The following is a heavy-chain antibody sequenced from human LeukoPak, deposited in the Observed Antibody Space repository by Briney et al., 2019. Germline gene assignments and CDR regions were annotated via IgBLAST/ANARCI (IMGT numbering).Heavy chain of an antibody. CDR1: GITVSNYG. J-gene: IGHJ6*02. CDR3: ARDRESGGSSDV. CDR2: VSGDGGRT. D-gene: IGHD1-26*01. V-gene: IGHV3-23*01. Sequence: GGSLRLSCAASGITVSNYGMSWVRQAPGKGLEWVSAVSGDGGRTYYADAVKGRFTISRDKSKNTLSLRMNSLRAEDTAVYYCARDRESGGSSDVWGQGTTVTVSS.